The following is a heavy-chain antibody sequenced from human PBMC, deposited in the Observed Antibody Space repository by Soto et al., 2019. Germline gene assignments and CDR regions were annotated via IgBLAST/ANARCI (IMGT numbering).Heavy chain of an antibody. CDR3: AREDFGVFSVAYFDY. J-gene: IGHJ4*02. CDR1: GFSFSSKW. V-gene: IGHV3-74*01. D-gene: IGHD3-3*01. Sequence: EVQLVESGGGLVQPGGSLRLSCAASGFSFSSKWMHWVRHAPGKGLVWVSRINTDGSSTSHADFVKGRFTISRDNAKNTLYPQMNSLKTEETAVYYCAREDFGVFSVAYFDYWGQGTLVTVSS. CDR2: INTDGSST.